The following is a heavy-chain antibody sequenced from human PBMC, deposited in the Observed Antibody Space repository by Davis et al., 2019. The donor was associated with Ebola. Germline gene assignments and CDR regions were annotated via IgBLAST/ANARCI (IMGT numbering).Heavy chain of an antibody. Sequence: ASVKVSCKASGYTLTSYYMHWVRQAPGQGLEWMGIINPSGGSTSYAQKSQVRVTMTRDTSTSTVYMELSSLRSEETAVYYWARKRGGGGLDYWGQGTLVTVSS. V-gene: IGHV1-46*01. CDR1: GYTLTSYY. CDR3: ARKRGGGGLDY. J-gene: IGHJ4*02. CDR2: INPSGGST. D-gene: IGHD3-10*01.